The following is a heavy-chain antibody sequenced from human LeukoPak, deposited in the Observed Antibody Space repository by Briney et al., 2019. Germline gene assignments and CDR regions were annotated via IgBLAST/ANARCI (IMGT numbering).Heavy chain of an antibody. D-gene: IGHD6-19*01. V-gene: IGHV3-23*01. J-gene: IGHJ4*02. CDR2: ISGGGEST. Sequence: TGGSLRLSCVASEFTFSSHVMNWVRQAPGKGLEWVSSISGGGESTYYADSEKGRFTVSRDNSKNTLYLQINSLRGEDTAVYYCAKGKYSSGGVPDYWGQGTLVTVSS. CDR1: EFTFSSHV. CDR3: AKGKYSSGGVPDY.